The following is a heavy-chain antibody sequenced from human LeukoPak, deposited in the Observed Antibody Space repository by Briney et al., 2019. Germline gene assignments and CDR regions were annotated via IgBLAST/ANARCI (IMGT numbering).Heavy chain of an antibody. CDR3: ARVGGYCSGGSCFGYWFDP. Sequence: PSETLSLTCTVSGGSISSYYWSWIRQPPGKGLEWIGYIYYSGSTNYNPSLKSRVTISVDTSKNQFCLKLSSVTAADTAVYYCARVGGYCSGGSCFGYWFDPWGQGTLVTVSS. CDR1: GGSISSYY. V-gene: IGHV4-59*01. D-gene: IGHD2-15*01. J-gene: IGHJ5*02. CDR2: IYYSGST.